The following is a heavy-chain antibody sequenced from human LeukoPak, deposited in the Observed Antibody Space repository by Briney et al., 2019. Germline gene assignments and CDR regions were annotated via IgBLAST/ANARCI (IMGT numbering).Heavy chain of an antibody. CDR2: ISSSGSTI. D-gene: IGHD4-17*01. CDR1: GFTFSDYY. Sequence: GGSLRLSCAASGFTFSDYYMSWIRQAPGKGLEWVSYISSSGSTIYYADSVKGRFTIFRDSSKNTLYLQMSSLRAEDTAVYYCAKGGDYGAFDIWGQGTMVTVSS. J-gene: IGHJ3*02. CDR3: AKGGDYGAFDI. V-gene: IGHV3-11*01.